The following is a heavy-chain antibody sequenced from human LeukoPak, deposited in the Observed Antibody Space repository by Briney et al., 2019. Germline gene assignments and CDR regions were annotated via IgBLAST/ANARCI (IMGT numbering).Heavy chain of an antibody. CDR1: GFTFSNYW. J-gene: IGHJ4*02. CDR2: IDQDGSAK. Sequence: GGSLRLSCAASGFTFSNYWMSWVRQAPGKGLEWVANIDQDGSAKYYVDSVKGRFTISRDNAKNSLYLQMNSLRAEDTAVYYCARDLSSLAPSFDNWGQGTLVTVSS. D-gene: IGHD6-19*01. CDR3: ARDLSSLAPSFDN. V-gene: IGHV3-7*04.